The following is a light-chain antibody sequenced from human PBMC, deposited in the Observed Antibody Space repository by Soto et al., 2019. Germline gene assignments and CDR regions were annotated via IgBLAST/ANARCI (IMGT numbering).Light chain of an antibody. CDR2: EVS. CDR1: SSDVGSYNL. V-gene: IGLV2-14*02. J-gene: IGLJ1*01. CDR3: SSSASSRTRV. Sequence: QSVLTQPASVSGSPGQSITISCTGTSSDVGSYNLVSWYQQHPGKAPKLMIYEVSNRPSGVSNRFSGSKSGNTAPLTISGLQAEDEADYYCSSSASSRTRVFGTGTKVTVL.